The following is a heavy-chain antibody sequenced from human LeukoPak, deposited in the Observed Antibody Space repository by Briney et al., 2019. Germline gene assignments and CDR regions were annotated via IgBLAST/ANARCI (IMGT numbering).Heavy chain of an antibody. D-gene: IGHD3-10*01. CDR3: ARDNYYGSGSYYTSALDY. V-gene: IGHV3-7*01. J-gene: IGHJ4*02. Sequence: GGSLRLSCAASGFTFSSYSMNWVRQAPGKGLEWVANIKQDGSEKYYVDSVKGRFTISRDNAKNSLYLQMNILRAEDTAVYYCARDNYYGSGSYYTSALDYWGQGTLVTVSS. CDR2: IKQDGSEK. CDR1: GFTFSSYS.